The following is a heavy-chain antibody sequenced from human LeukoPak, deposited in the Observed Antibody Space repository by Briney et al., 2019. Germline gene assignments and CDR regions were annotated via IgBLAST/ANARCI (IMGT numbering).Heavy chain of an antibody. J-gene: IGHJ4*02. V-gene: IGHV3-23*01. D-gene: IGHD6-13*01. CDR3: AKTRPLDSSSWSHGDY. CDR1: GFTFSSYA. Sequence: GGSLRLSCAASGFTFSSYATSWDRQAPGKGLEWVSAISGSGDSTYYGDSVKGRFTISRDNSKNTLYLQMNSLRAEDTAVYYCAKTRPLDSSSWSHGDYWGQGTLVTVSS. CDR2: ISGSGDST.